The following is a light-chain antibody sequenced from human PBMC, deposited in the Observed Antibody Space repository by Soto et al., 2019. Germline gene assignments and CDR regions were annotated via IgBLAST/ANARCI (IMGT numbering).Light chain of an antibody. CDR1: RSDLGSYDL. J-gene: IGLJ3*02. CDR2: EVN. CDR3: CSYAGSDTWA. Sequence: QSVLTQPASVSGSPGQSITISCTGTRSDLGSYDLVSWYQQHPGKAPKLMIYEVNNRPSGVSNRFSGSKSGNTASLTISGLQAEDEADYYCCSYAGSDTWAFGGGTKLTVL. V-gene: IGLV2-23*02.